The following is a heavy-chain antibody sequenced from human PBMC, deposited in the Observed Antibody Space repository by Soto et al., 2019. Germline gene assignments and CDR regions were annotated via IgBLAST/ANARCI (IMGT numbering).Heavy chain of an antibody. Sequence: QVQLQESGPGLVKPSGTLSLTCAVSGGSISSSNWWSWVRQPPGKGLEWIGEIYHSGSTNYNPSLTSRVPISVDKSKHQFALKLSSVTAADTAVYYCARIAVAGTCFDYWGQGTLVTVSS. CDR3: ARIAVAGTCFDY. CDR1: GGSISSSNW. D-gene: IGHD6-19*01. J-gene: IGHJ4*02. V-gene: IGHV4-4*02. CDR2: IYHSGST.